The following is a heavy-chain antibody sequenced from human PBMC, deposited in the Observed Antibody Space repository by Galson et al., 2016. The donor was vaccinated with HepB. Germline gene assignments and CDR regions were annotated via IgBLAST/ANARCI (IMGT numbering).Heavy chain of an antibody. V-gene: IGHV3-7*01. CDR1: GFTFSVYW. CDR2: IKEDGSEK. J-gene: IGHJ4*02. Sequence: SLRLSCAASGFTFSVYWMSWVRQAPGKGLERVANIKEDGSEKYYVDSVEGRFTISRDNAENSLYLQMNSLRVEETAVYYCARPGYRWGQGTLVTVSS. CDR3: ARPGYR. D-gene: IGHD2-15*01.